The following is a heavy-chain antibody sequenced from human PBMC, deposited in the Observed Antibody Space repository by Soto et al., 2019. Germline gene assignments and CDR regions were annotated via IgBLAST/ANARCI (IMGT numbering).Heavy chain of an antibody. CDR1: GFTCSSYS. Sequence: PGGALRGSCVASGFTCSSYSMNWVRQAPGKGLEWVSYISSSSSIIYYADSVKGRFTISRDNAKNSLYLQMNSLRAEDTAVYYCARLPRHNWNVDWFDPWGQGTLVTVSS. D-gene: IGHD1-1*01. CDR3: ARLPRHNWNVDWFDP. J-gene: IGHJ5*02. CDR2: ISSSSSII. V-gene: IGHV3-48*01.